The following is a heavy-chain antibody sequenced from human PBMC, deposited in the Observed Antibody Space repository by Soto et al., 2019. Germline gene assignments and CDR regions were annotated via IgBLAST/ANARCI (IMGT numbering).Heavy chain of an antibody. D-gene: IGHD6-19*01. Sequence: GGSLRLSCAASGFTFSSYAMSWVGQAPGKGLEWVSAIGGSGCSTYYADSVEGRLTISRDNAKSTLYLQMNSLRAEDTAVDYCSKGRGIAVAGPSAGFGYWGQGTLVTVSS. CDR3: SKGRGIAVAGPSAGFGY. V-gene: IGHV3-23*01. J-gene: IGHJ4*02. CDR2: IGGSGCST. CDR1: GFTFSSYA.